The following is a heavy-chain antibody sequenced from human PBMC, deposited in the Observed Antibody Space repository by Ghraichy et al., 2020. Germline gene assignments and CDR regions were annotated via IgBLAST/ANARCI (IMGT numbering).Heavy chain of an antibody. CDR3: AKERASGIAGRMDV. Sequence: GGSLRLSCTASGFTFDDYAMYWVRQAPGKGLDWVSGISWNADSIGYADSVKGRFTISRDNAKNSLYLQMNSLRPEDTALYYCAKERASGIAGRMDVWGQGTPVTVSS. D-gene: IGHD6-13*01. J-gene: IGHJ6*02. CDR2: ISWNADSI. CDR1: GFTFDDYA. V-gene: IGHV3-9*01.